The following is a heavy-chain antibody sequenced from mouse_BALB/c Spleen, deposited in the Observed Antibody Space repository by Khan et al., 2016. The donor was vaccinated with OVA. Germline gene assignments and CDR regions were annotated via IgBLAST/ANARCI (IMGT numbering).Heavy chain of an antibody. CDR3: ARRGLGGNFDY. J-gene: IGHJ2*01. CDR1: GYSFTDYF. CDR2: INPYNDDS. Sequence: EVQLQESGPELVKPGASVKISCKASGYSFTDYFMNWVMQSHGKSLEWIGHINPYNDDSFYNQKFKDKATLTVDKSSNTAHMELRSLASEDSAVYYCARRGLGGNFDYWGQGTTLTVSS. V-gene: IGHV1-20*02. D-gene: IGHD3-1*01.